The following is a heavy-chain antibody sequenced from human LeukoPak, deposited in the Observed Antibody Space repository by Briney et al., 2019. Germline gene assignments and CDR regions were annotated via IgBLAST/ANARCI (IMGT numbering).Heavy chain of an antibody. J-gene: IGHJ5*02. Sequence: PGGSLRLSCAASGFTVSSNYMSWVRQAPGKRLEWVAFIRYDGSNKYYTDSVKGRFTISRDSSKNTLYLQMNSLRVEDTAVYYCGKDKVGNAWGQGTQVTVSS. D-gene: IGHD1-14*01. CDR3: GKDKVGNA. CDR1: GFTVSSNY. V-gene: IGHV3-30*02. CDR2: IRYDGSNK.